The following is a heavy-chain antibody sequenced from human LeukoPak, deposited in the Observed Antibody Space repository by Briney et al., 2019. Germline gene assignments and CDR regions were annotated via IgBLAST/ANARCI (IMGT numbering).Heavy chain of an antibody. CDR2: IYYSGIT. D-gene: IGHD1-14*01. Sequence: SETLSLTCTVSGGSISSYYWSWIRQPPGKGLEWIGYIYYSGITNYNPSLKSRVTISVDTSKNQFSLKLSSVTAADTAVYYCARDDRAEPGRFDPWGQGTLVTVSS. CDR3: ARDDRAEPGRFDP. CDR1: GGSISSYY. J-gene: IGHJ5*02. V-gene: IGHV4-59*12.